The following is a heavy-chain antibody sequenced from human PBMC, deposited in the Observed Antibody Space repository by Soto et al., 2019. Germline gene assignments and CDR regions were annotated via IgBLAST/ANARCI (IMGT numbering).Heavy chain of an antibody. D-gene: IGHD6-19*01. CDR2: ISWDDGST. Sequence: GGSLRLSCAASGFTFDDYTMHWVRQAPGKGLEWVSLISWDDGSTYYADSVKGRFTISRDNSKNSLYLQMNSLRTEDTAVYYCAKNGVASSSRGYNWFDPWGQGTLVTVSS. CDR1: GFTFDDYT. CDR3: AKNGVASSSRGYNWFDP. J-gene: IGHJ5*02. V-gene: IGHV3-43*01.